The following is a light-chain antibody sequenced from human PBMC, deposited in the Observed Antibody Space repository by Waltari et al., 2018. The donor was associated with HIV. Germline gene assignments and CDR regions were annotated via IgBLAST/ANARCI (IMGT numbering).Light chain of an antibody. CDR3: DCRRSNDQLV. CDR1: SLGTHS. Sequence: SSDLPPDPSVSVALGQTVRITCRGDSLGTHSAAWYQQKPGQAPILAMYGKNKRPPGIPDRFSGSSSGNTASLIIAGALAEDEADYYCDCRRSNDQLVFGGGTKLTVL. CDR2: GKN. J-gene: IGLJ2*01. V-gene: IGLV3-19*01.